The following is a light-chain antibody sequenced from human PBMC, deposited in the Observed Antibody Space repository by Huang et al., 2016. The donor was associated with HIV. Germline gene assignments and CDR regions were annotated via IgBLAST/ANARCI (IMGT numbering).Light chain of an antibody. J-gene: IGKJ4*01. CDR3: QKYKSAPLT. CDR2: AAV. V-gene: IGKV1-27*01. Sequence: DIQMTQSPSSLSASVGDRVTITCRASQGVGDYVAWYQQKPGKAPTLLIYAAVTLQSGVPSRVSGSGSGTDFTITISGLQPEDAATYYCQKYKSAPLTFGGGSKVEIK. CDR1: QGVGDY.